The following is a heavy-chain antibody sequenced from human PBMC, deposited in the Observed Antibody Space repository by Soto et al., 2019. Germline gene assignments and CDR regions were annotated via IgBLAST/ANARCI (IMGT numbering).Heavy chain of an antibody. D-gene: IGHD6-13*01. V-gene: IGHV4-59*01. CDR2: IYYSGST. Sequence: QVQLQESGPGLVKPSETLSLTCTVSGGSISSYYWSWIRQPPGKGLEWIGYIYYSGSTNYNPSLKSRVTLSVDTSKNQFSLKLSSVTAADTAVYYCARARVEEQQLVDYYYYGMDVWGQGTTVTVSS. CDR3: ARARVEEQQLVDYYYYGMDV. J-gene: IGHJ6*02. CDR1: GGSISSYY.